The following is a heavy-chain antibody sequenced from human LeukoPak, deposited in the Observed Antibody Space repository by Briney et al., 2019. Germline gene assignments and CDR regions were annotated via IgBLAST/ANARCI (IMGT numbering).Heavy chain of an antibody. D-gene: IGHD7-27*01. J-gene: IGHJ3*01. CDR1: GGSMSNYY. V-gene: IGHV4-59*01. CDR3: ARPNRVFLGNDAFDV. Sequence: PSGTLSLTCAVSGGSMSNYYWTWIRQPPGKGLEWIGYIYSTGSTNYNSSLESRVTISVGKSKNQFSLRLSSVTAADTGLYYCARPNRVFLGNDAFDVXXXGXMXTVSS. CDR2: IYSTGST.